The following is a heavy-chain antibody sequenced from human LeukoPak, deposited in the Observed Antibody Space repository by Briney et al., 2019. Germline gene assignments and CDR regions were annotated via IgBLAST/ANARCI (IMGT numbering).Heavy chain of an antibody. Sequence: SETLSLTCSVSGGSISSYYWSWIRQPPGKGLEWIGYIYYTGSTNYNPSLKSRVTISVDTSKSQFSLRLNSVTAADTAFYYCARHQEPDDYFDRGAYTPRWSDPWGQGTLVTVSS. D-gene: IGHD3-16*01. CDR1: GGSISSYY. CDR3: ARHQEPDDYFDRGAYTPRWSDP. V-gene: IGHV4-59*08. J-gene: IGHJ5*02. CDR2: IYYTGST.